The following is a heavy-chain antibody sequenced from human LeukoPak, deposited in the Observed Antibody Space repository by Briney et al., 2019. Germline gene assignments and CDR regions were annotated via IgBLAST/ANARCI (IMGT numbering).Heavy chain of an antibody. CDR2: IIPILATT. J-gene: IGHJ5*02. CDR3: ARGGFWSGYYSWFGP. D-gene: IGHD3-3*01. CDR1: GGTFSNYA. Sequence: GASVKVSCMTTGGTFSNYAISWVRQATGQGLEWMGSIIPILATTKYAKNFQGRVTMTADESTNTAYMELSSLRSEDTAVYYCARGGFWSGYYSWFGPWGQGTLVTVFS. V-gene: IGHV1-69*11.